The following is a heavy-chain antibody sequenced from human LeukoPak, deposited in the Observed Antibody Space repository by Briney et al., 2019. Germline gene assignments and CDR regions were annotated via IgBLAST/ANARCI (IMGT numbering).Heavy chain of an antibody. D-gene: IGHD3-22*01. V-gene: IGHV3-30*04. CDR1: GFTFSSYA. CDR2: ISYDGSNK. J-gene: IGHJ4*02. CDR3: ARDQADYYDSSGYPQPFDY. Sequence: GGSLRLSCAASGFTFSSYAMHWVRQAPGKGLEWVAVISYDGSNKYYADSVKGRFTISRDNSKNTPYLQMNSLRAEDTAVYYCARDQADYYDSSGYPQPFDYWGQGTLVTVSS.